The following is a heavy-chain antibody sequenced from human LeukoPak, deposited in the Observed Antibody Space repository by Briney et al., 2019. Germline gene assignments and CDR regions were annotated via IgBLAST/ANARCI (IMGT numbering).Heavy chain of an antibody. V-gene: IGHV3-30*18. D-gene: IGHD2-2*01. CDR1: GFTFSSYG. J-gene: IGHJ4*02. Sequence: PGGSLRLSCAASGFTFSSYGMHWVRQAPGKGLEWVAVISYDGSNKYYADSVKGRFTISRDNSKNTLYLQMNSLRAEDTAVYYCAKDGGYCSSTSCYADWGQGTLVTVSS. CDR3: AKDGGYCSSTSCYAD. CDR2: ISYDGSNK.